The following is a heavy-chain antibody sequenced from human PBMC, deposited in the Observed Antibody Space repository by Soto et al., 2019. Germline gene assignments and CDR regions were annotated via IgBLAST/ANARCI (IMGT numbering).Heavy chain of an antibody. D-gene: IGHD3-22*01. V-gene: IGHV4-34*01. CDR3: ARTQRIAYYYDSSGYYWDY. CDR1: GGPFSGYY. CDR2: INHSGST. Sequence: SETLSLTCAVYGGPFSGYYWSWIRQPPGKGLEWIGEINHSGSTNYNPSLKSRVTISVDTSKNQFSLKLSSVTAADTAVYYCARTQRIAYYYDSSGYYWDYWGQGTLVTVSS. J-gene: IGHJ4*02.